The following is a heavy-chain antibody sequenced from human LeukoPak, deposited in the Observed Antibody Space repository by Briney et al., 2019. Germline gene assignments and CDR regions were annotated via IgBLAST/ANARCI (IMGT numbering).Heavy chain of an antibody. CDR3: SRETGPFCPFGY. D-gene: IGHD7-27*01. J-gene: IGHJ4*02. Sequence: SSETLSLTCGVSGGSISGTNWWSWVRQPPGQGLEWIGEISLAGQTNYNPSLNGRVTMSLDKSSNQLSLHLTSVTAADTATYFCSRETGPFCPFGYWGQGTLVIVSS. CDR2: ISLAGQT. V-gene: IGHV4/OR15-8*02. CDR1: GGSISGTNW.